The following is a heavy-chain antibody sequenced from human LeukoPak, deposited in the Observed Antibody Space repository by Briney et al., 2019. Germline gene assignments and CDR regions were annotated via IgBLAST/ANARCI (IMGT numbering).Heavy chain of an antibody. J-gene: IGHJ3*02. V-gene: IGHV4-34*01. CDR2: INHSGST. Sequence: SETPSLTCAVYGGSFSGYYWSWIRQPPGKGLEWIGEINHSGSTNYNPSLKSRVTISVDTSKNQSSLKLTSVTAADTAVYYCAVVPAAIHAFDIWGQGTMVTVSS. CDR1: GGSFSGYY. D-gene: IGHD2-2*01. CDR3: AVVPAAIHAFDI.